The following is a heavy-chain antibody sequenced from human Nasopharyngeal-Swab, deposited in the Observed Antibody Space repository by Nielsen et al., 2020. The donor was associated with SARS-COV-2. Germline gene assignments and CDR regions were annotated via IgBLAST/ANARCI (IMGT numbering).Heavy chain of an antibody. CDR1: TDSISSYY. D-gene: IGHD4-11*01. CDR2: IYNSGNT. J-gene: IGHJ4*02. V-gene: IGHV4-59*01. Sequence: SETLSLTCTVSTDSISSYYWSWIPQPPGKGLEWIGFIYNSGNTHYNPSLKSRVTLSADTSKKQFSLRLTSVTAADTAVYFCARGQYQMLSGYYFDYWAQGTLVTVSS. CDR3: ARGQYQMLSGYYFDY.